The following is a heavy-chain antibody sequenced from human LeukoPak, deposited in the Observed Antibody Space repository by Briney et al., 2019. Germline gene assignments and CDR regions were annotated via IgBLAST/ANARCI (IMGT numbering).Heavy chain of an antibody. CDR3: AKDLGVQLWPRSYFLFDY. CDR1: GFRFSSYA. Sequence: PGGSMRLSCAASGFRFSSYAMSWVRQAPGKGLEWVSAISGSGGSAYYADSVKGRFTISRDNSKNTLYLQMNSLRAEDTAVYYCAKDLGVQLWPRSYFLFDYWGQGTLVTVST. V-gene: IGHV3-23*01. D-gene: IGHD5-18*01. J-gene: IGHJ4*02. CDR2: ISGSGGSA.